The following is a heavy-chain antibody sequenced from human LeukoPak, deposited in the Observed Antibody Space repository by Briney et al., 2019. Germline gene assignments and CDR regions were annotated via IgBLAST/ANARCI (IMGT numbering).Heavy chain of an antibody. Sequence: ASVKVSCKASGYTFTNYGINWVRQAPGQGLEWMGWISGNNDNPNYGQKFQGRFTVTTDSSTSTAYMELRNLRFDDTAVYYCARDGTSTDDYWGQGTLVTVSS. J-gene: IGHJ4*02. D-gene: IGHD2-2*01. CDR2: ISGNNDNP. V-gene: IGHV1-18*01. CDR3: ARDGTSTDDY. CDR1: GYTFTNYG.